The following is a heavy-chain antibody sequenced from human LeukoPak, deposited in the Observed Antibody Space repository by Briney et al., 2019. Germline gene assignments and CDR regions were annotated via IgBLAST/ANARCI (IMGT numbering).Heavy chain of an antibody. V-gene: IGHV1-46*01. J-gene: IGHJ4*02. Sequence: ASVKVSCKASGYTFTSNHIHWVRQAPGQGLEWMGMIYPRDGSTSYAQKFQGRVTVTRDTSTSTVHMELSGLRSEDTAVYYCARGQEGFDYWGQGTLVTVSS. CDR1: GYTFTSNH. CDR2: IYPRDGST. CDR3: ARGQEGFDY.